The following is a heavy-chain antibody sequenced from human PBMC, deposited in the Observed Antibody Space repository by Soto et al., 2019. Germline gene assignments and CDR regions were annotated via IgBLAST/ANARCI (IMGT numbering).Heavy chain of an antibody. D-gene: IGHD3-10*01. Sequence: QVQLVQSGADVKKPGSSVKVSCKASGDTFNFYTINWVRQAPGLGLEWMGRFNPILTMSNYAQKFEGRVSITADKXTRTAYMELSRLRAEDTAMYYCATSYGSGYRAFDFWGQGALVTVSS. CDR2: FNPILTMS. CDR3: ATSYGSGYRAFDF. CDR1: GDTFNFYT. V-gene: IGHV1-69*02. J-gene: IGHJ4*02.